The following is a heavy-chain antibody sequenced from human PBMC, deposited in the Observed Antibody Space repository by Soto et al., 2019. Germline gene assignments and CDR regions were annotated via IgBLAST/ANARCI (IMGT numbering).Heavy chain of an antibody. CDR1: GGSFSGYY. Sequence: SETLSLTCAAYGGSFSGYYWSWIRQPPGRGLEWIGEINHSGSTNYNPSLKSRVTISVDTSKNQFSLKLSSVTAADTAVYYCTALGQFPPRPKGFDYWGHGTLVTVSS. CDR3: TALGQFPPRPKGFDY. V-gene: IGHV4-34*01. J-gene: IGHJ4*01. CDR2: INHSGST.